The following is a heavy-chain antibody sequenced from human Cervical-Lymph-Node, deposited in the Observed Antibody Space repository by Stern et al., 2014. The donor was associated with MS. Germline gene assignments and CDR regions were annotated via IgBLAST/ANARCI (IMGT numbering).Heavy chain of an antibody. V-gene: IGHV1-18*01. D-gene: IGHD2-15*01. CDR3: ARGSIGSSFDY. CDR2: ISANNGNT. J-gene: IGHJ4*02. Sequence: VQLVESGAEVKKPGASVKVSCKASGYTFSSYGITWVRQGPGQGLEWMGWISANNGNTNYAQKLQGRVTMTTDASTTTAYMELRSLRSDDTALYYCARGSIGSSFDYWGQGTLVTVSA. CDR1: GYTFSSYG.